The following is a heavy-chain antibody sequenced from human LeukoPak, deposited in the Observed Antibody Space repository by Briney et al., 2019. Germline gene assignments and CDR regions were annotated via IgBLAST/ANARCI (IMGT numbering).Heavy chain of an antibody. J-gene: IGHJ3*02. CDR3: AKSFSSSWTVDAFDI. Sequence: GGSLRLSCAASGFTFSSYSMNWVRQAPGKGLEWVSSISSSSSYIYYADSVKGRFTISRDNSKNTLYLQMNSLRAEDTAVYYCAKSFSSSWTVDAFDIWGQGTMVTVSS. V-gene: IGHV3-21*04. D-gene: IGHD6-13*01. CDR2: ISSSSSYI. CDR1: GFTFSSYS.